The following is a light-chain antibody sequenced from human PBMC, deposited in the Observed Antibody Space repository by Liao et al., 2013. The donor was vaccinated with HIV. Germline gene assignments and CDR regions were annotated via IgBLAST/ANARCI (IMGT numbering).Light chain of an antibody. V-gene: IGLV3-1*01. Sequence: SYELTQPPSVSVSPGQTARITCSGDALPKQYAYWYQQKPGQSPVLVIYQDSKRPSGIPERFSGSNSGNTATLTISGTQAMDEADYYCQAWDSSYVFGTGTKVTVL. CDR3: QAWDSSYV. CDR2: QDS. CDR1: ALPKQY. J-gene: IGLJ1*01.